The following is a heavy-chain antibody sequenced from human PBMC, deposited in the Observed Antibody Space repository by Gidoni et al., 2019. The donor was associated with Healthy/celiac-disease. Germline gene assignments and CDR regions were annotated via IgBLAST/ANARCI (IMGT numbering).Heavy chain of an antibody. CDR2: ISYDGSNK. D-gene: IGHD3-10*01. J-gene: IGHJ4*02. CDR3: ARDGPGAFDY. CDR1: GFTFSSYA. V-gene: IGHV3-30*01. Sequence: QVQLVESGGGVVQPGRSLRLSCAASGFTFSSYAMHWVRQAPGKGLEWVAVISYDGSNKYYADSVKGRFTISRDNSKNTLYLQMNSLRAEDTAVYYCARDGPGAFDYWGQGTLVTVSS.